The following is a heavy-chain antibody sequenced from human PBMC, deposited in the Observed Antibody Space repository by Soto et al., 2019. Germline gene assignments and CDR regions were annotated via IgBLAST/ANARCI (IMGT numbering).Heavy chain of an antibody. J-gene: IGHJ6*02. V-gene: IGHV3-23*01. CDR1: GFTFSSYA. D-gene: IGHD3-10*01. CDR3: AKGPHYYGSGCQYGMDV. CDR2: ISGSGGST. Sequence: EVQLLESGGCLVQPGGSLRLSCAASGFTFSSYAMSWVRQAPGKGLEWVSAISGSGGSTYYADSVKGRFTISRDNSKNTLYLQINSLRAEDTPVYYCAKGPHYYGSGCQYGMDVWGQGTTVTVSS.